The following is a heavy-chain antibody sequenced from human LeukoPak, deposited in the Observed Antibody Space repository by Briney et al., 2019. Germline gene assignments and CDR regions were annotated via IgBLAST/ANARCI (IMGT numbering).Heavy chain of an antibody. CDR1: GYTFTSYG. Sequence: ASVKVSCKASGYTFTSYGISWVRQAPGQGLEWMGWISAYNGNTNYAQKLQGRVTMTTDTSTSTACMELGSLRSDDTAVYYCARSVKPITIFGVVIIPALDYWGQGTLVTVSS. V-gene: IGHV1-18*01. CDR2: ISAYNGNT. J-gene: IGHJ4*02. CDR3: ARSVKPITIFGVVIIPALDY. D-gene: IGHD3-3*01.